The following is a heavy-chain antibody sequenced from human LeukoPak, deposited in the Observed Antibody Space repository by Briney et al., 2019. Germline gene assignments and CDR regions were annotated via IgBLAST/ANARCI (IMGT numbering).Heavy chain of an antibody. J-gene: IGHJ3*02. Sequence: ASVKVSCKVSGYTLTELSMHWVRQAPGKGLEWMGGFDPEDGETIYPQKFQGRVTMTEDTSTDTAYMELSSLRSEDTAVYYCATIVVVVAATDDAFDIWGQGTMVTVSS. V-gene: IGHV1-24*01. D-gene: IGHD2-15*01. CDR3: ATIVVVVAATDDAFDI. CDR1: GYTLTELS. CDR2: FDPEDGET.